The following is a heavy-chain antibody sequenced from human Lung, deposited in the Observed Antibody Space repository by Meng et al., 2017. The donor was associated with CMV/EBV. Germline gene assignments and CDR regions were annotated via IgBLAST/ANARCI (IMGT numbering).Heavy chain of an antibody. J-gene: IGHJ4*02. CDR1: GFTVSSNY. V-gene: IGHV3-53*01. CDR3: ARDSQGHFDY. Sequence: RRLSCAASGFTVSSNYMNWVRQAPGKGLEWVSVIYSGGSTYYADAVKGRFTISRDNSKNTLYLQMNSLRAEDTAVYYCARDSQGHFDYWGQGTLVTV. CDR2: IYSGGST.